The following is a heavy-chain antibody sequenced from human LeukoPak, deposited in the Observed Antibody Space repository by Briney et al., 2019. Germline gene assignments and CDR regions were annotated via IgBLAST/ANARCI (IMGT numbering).Heavy chain of an antibody. CDR2: INHSGST. D-gene: IGHD3-3*01. J-gene: IGHJ4*02. CDR3: ARGRITIFGVVITSYYFDY. CDR1: GGSFSGYY. V-gene: IGHV4-34*01. Sequence: SETLSLTCAVYGGSFSGYYWSWIRQPPGKGLEWIGEINHSGSTNYNPSLKSRVTISVATSKNQFSLKLSSVTAADTAVYYCARGRITIFGVVITSYYFDYWGQGTLVTVSS.